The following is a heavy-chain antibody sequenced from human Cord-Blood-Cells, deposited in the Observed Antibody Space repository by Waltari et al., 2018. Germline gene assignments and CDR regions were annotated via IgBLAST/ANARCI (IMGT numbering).Heavy chain of an antibody. CDR2: FDPEDGET. Sequence: VQLAQSGAEVKKPGASVKASCQVSGDTLTDLSMHRGRQATGKGTEWMGGFDPEDGETIYAQKFQGRVTMTEDTSTDTAYMELSSLRSEDTAVYYCATRVSGVVVPAAMVGWFDPWGQGTLVTVSS. CDR1: GDTLTDLS. CDR3: ATRVSGVVVPAAMVGWFDP. D-gene: IGHD2-2*01. V-gene: IGHV1-24*01. J-gene: IGHJ5*02.